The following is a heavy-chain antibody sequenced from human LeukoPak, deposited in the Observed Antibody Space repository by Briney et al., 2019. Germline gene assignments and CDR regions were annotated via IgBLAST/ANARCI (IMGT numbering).Heavy chain of an antibody. J-gene: IGHJ4*02. Sequence: SETLSLTCTVSDGSISSSSYYWGWIRQATGTGLDWIGSINYSGSTYYNPSLKSRVTISVDTSRNQFSLKLTSVTAADTAVYYCARQIGAGRWSFDYWGQGTLVTVSS. CDR2: INYSGST. CDR3: ARQIGAGRWSFDY. D-gene: IGHD4-23*01. V-gene: IGHV4-39*01. CDR1: DGSISSSSYY.